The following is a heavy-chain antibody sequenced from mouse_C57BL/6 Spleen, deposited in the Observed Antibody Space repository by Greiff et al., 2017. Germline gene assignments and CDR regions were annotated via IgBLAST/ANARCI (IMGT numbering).Heavy chain of an antibody. CDR1: GFTFSSYG. J-gene: IGHJ2*01. CDR2: ISSGGSYT. D-gene: IGHD2-4*01. CDR3: ARQSGDYPFDY. V-gene: IGHV5-6*01. Sequence: EVKVVESGGDLVKPGGSLKLSCAASGFTFSSYGMSWVRQTPDKRLEWVATISSGGSYTYYPDSVKGRFTISRDNAKNTLYLQMSSLKSEDTAMYYCARQSGDYPFDYWGQGTTLTVSS.